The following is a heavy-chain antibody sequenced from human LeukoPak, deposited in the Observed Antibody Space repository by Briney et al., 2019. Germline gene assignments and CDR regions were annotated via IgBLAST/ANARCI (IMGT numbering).Heavy chain of an antibody. Sequence: GGSLRLSCAASGFTFSSYGMHWDRQAPGKGLEWVAFIRYDGSNKYYADSVKGRFTISRDNSKNTLYLQMNSLRAEDTAVYYCAKDYLKRITMVRGAYFDYWGQGTLVTVSS. CDR1: GFTFSSYG. V-gene: IGHV3-30*02. J-gene: IGHJ4*02. CDR2: IRYDGSNK. D-gene: IGHD3-10*01. CDR3: AKDYLKRITMVRGAYFDY.